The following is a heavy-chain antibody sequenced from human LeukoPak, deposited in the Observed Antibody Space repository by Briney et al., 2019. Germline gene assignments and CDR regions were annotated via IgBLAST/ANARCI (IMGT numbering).Heavy chain of an antibody. J-gene: IGHJ4*02. D-gene: IGHD3-10*01. V-gene: IGHV1-46*01. CDR1: GYTFTSYY. Sequence: ASVKVSCKASGYTFTSYYMHWVRQAPGQGLEWMGIINPSGGSTSYAQKFQGRVTMTRDMSTSTVYMELSSLRSEDTAVYYCARPRYGPGSYYIPAPYFDYWGQGTLVTVSS. CDR3: ARPRYGPGSYYIPAPYFDY. CDR2: INPSGGST.